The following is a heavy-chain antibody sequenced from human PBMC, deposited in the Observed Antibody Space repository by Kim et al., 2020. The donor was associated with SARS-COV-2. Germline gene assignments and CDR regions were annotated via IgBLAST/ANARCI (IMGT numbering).Heavy chain of an antibody. D-gene: IGHD2-2*01. J-gene: IGHJ6*02. Sequence: SETLSLTCAVYGGSFSGYYWSWIRQPPGKGLEWIGEINHSGSTNYNPSLKSRVTISVDTSKNQFSLKLSSVTAADTAVYYCARWRKGYCSSTSCFAYYYYGMDVWGQGTTVTVSS. CDR2: INHSGST. CDR1: GGSFSGYY. V-gene: IGHV4-34*01. CDR3: ARWRKGYCSSTSCFAYYYYGMDV.